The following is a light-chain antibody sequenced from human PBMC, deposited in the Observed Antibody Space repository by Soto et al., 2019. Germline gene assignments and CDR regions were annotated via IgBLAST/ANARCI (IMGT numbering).Light chain of an antibody. V-gene: IGKV3-20*01. CDR3: QQYDYWPRT. Sequence: EIVLTQSPGTLSLSPGERATLSCRASQSVSNNYLAWYQQKPGQAPRLLIYGASSRATGIPDRFSGSGSGTDFTLTISSLQSEDFAVYYCQQYDYWPRTFGQGTKVDIK. CDR1: QSVSNNY. J-gene: IGKJ1*01. CDR2: GAS.